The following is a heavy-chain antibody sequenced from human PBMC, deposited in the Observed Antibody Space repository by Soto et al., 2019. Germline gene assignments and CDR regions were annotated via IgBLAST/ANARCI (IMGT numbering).Heavy chain of an antibody. J-gene: IGHJ5*02. Sequence: EVQLVESGGGLVQPGGSLRLSCAASGFTISNNYMSWVRRAPGKGLEWVSVIDSGDNTYYPDSVKGRFSVSRDNSKNTLYLQMNSLRADDTAVYDCARDVMFDPWGQGTLVTVSS. CDR2: IDSGDNT. CDR3: ARDVMFDP. CDR1: GFTISNNY. V-gene: IGHV3-66*01.